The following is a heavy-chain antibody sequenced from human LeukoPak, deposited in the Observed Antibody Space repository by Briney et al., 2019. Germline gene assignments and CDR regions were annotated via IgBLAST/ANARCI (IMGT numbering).Heavy chain of an antibody. CDR3: ARAASSPGLAMVHPYYFDY. D-gene: IGHD3-10*01. Sequence: PSETLSLTCAVYGGSFSGYYWSWIRQPPGKGLEWIGVINHSGSTNYNPSLKSRVTISVDTSKNQLSLKLSSVTAADTAVYYCARAASSPGLAMVHPYYFDYWGQGTLVTVSS. J-gene: IGHJ4*02. CDR1: GGSFSGYY. CDR2: INHSGST. V-gene: IGHV4-34*01.